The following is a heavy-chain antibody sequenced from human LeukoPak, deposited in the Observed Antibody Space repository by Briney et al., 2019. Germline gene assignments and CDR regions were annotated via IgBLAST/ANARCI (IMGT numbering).Heavy chain of an antibody. CDR1: GYTFTSYG. CDR3: ARDQTGNYYGDSPSDY. V-gene: IGHV1-18*01. CDR2: TSAYNGNT. D-gene: IGHD4-17*01. J-gene: IGHJ4*02. Sequence: ASVKVSCKASGYTFTSYGISWVRQAPGQGREWMGWTSAYNGNTNYAQKLQGRVTMTTDTSTSTAYMELRSLGSDDTAVYYCARDQTGNYYGDSPSDYWGQGTLVTVSS.